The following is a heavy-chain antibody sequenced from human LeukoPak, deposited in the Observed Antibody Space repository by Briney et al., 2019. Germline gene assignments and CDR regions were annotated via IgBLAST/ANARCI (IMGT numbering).Heavy chain of an antibody. CDR1: GGSISSYY. D-gene: IGHD3-10*01. CDR3: ARVSRRFGFDY. J-gene: IGHJ4*02. Sequence: SETLSLTCTVSGGSISSYYWSWIRQPPGKGLEWIGYIYYSGSINYNPSLKSRVTISVDTSKNQFSLKLSSVTAADTAVYYCARVSRRFGFDYWGQGTLVTVSS. CDR2: IYYSGSI. V-gene: IGHV4-59*01.